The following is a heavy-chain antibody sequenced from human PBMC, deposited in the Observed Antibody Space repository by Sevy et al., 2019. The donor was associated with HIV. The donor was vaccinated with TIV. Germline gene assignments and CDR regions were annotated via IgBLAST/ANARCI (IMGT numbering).Heavy chain of an antibody. D-gene: IGHD6-6*01. V-gene: IGHV3-21*01. J-gene: IGHJ4*02. CDR2: ISSSSSYI. CDR1: GFTFSSYS. CDR3: ARAGGSYSSYDY. Sequence: GGSLRLSCAASGFTFSSYSMNWVRQAPGKGLEWVSSISSSSSYIYYADSVKGRFTISRDNAKNSLYLQMNSLRAEDTAVYYCARAGGSYSSYDYWGQGTLVTVS.